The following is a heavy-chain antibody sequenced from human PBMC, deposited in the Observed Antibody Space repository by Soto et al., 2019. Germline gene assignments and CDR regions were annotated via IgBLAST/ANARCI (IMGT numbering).Heavy chain of an antibody. Sequence: QVQLVQSGAEVKKPGASVKVSCKASGYTFTSYGISWVRQAPGQGLEWMGWISAYNGNTNYAQELQGRVTMTTDTSTSTAYMELRSLRSDDTAVYYCAREGDPYYYDSSGYYPALYWGQGTLVTVSS. CDR3: AREGDPYYYDSSGYYPALY. D-gene: IGHD3-22*01. CDR1: GYTFTSYG. J-gene: IGHJ4*02. CDR2: ISAYNGNT. V-gene: IGHV1-18*01.